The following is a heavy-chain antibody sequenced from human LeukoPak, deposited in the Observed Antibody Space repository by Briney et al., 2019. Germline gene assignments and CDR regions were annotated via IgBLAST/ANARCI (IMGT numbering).Heavy chain of an antibody. D-gene: IGHD2-15*01. Sequence: ASVKVSCKASGYTFTSCGISWVRQAPGQGREWMGWISAYNGNTNYAQKLQGRVTMTTDTSTTTAYMELRGLRSDDTAVYYCAREYCSGGSCYPTEAFDIWGQGTMVTVSS. CDR1: GYTFTSCG. CDR3: AREYCSGGSCYPTEAFDI. V-gene: IGHV1-18*01. J-gene: IGHJ3*02. CDR2: ISAYNGNT.